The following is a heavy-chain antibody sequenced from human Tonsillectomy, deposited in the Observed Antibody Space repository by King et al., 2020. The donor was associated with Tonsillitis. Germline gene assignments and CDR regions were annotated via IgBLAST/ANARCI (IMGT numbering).Heavy chain of an antibody. J-gene: IGHJ4*02. CDR1: GYSFANYW. V-gene: IGHV5-51*01. CDR3: ARHSDSDFLDY. D-gene: IGHD4-11*01. Sequence: QLVQSGAEVKKPGDSLKISCKTSGYSFANYWIGWVRQMPGEGLEWVGIIYPDDSDIRYSPSFEGQVTISSDKSINTAYLQWSSLKALDTAMYYCARHSDSDFLDYWGLGTLV. CDR2: IYPDDSDI.